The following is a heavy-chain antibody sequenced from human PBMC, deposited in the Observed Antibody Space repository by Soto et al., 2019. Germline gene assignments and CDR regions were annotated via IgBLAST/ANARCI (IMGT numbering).Heavy chain of an antibody. CDR2: IIYDGSDK. V-gene: IGHV3-30-3*01. CDR3: AAELGNSGYDGHDY. D-gene: IGHD5-12*01. J-gene: IGHJ4*02. Sequence: QVQLVESGGGVVQPGRSLRLSCAASGFTFSSCAMHWVRQAPGKGLEWVAVIIYDGSDKYYADSVQCRFTISRDNSKNTLYLQMNSLRPEDTAVYYCAAELGNSGYDGHDYWGQGTLVTVSS. CDR1: GFTFSSCA.